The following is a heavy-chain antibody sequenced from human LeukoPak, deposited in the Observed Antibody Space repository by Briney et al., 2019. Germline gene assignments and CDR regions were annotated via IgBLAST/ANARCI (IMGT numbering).Heavy chain of an antibody. J-gene: IGHJ4*02. V-gene: IGHV3-48*01. Sequence: GGSLRLSCAASGFTFGDYVMSWVRQAPGEGLEWIAYINHNAEIIYYADSVKGRFTISRDNAKNSLSLQMNSLRAEDTAVYYCARDHGEPYFDYWGQGTLVTVSS. CDR2: INHNAEII. CDR1: GFTFGDYV. D-gene: IGHD3-10*01. CDR3: ARDHGEPYFDY.